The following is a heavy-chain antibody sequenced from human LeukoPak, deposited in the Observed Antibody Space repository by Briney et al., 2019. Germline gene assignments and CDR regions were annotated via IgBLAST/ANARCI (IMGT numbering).Heavy chain of an antibody. CDR1: GYTFTSYG. CDR3: ARDYYDNSGQMFDY. Sequence: ASVKVSCKASGYTFTSYGISWVRQAPGQGLEWMGWISAYNGNTNYAQKLQGRVTMTTDTSTSTAYMELRSLRSDATAVYYCARDYYDNSGQMFDYWGQGTLVTVSS. J-gene: IGHJ4*02. CDR2: ISAYNGNT. V-gene: IGHV1-18*01. D-gene: IGHD3-22*01.